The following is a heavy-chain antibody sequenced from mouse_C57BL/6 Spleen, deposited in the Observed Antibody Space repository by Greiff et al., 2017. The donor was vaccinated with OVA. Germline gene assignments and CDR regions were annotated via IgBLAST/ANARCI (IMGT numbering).Heavy chain of an antibody. CDR3: ASIYYDYDEYFDY. CDR1: GYTFTSYW. CDR2: IYPGSGST. V-gene: IGHV1-55*01. J-gene: IGHJ2*01. Sequence: QVHVKQSGAELVKPGASVKMSCKASGYTFTSYWITWVKQRPGQGLEWIGDIYPGSGSTNYNEKFKSKATLTVDTSSSTAYMQLSSLTSEDSAVYYCASIYYDYDEYFDYWGQGTTLTVSS. D-gene: IGHD2-4*01.